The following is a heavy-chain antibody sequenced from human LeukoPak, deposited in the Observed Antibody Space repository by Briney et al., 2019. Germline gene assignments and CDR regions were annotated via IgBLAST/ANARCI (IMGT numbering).Heavy chain of an antibody. CDR1: GYTFTSYD. J-gene: IGHJ4*02. Sequence: ASVKVSCKASGYTFTSYDINWVRQATGQGLEWMGWMNPNSGNTGYAQKFQGRVTMTRNTSISTAYMELSSLRSEDTAVYYCAREVTFYYDSSGYFDFWGQGTLVTVSS. V-gene: IGHV1-8*01. D-gene: IGHD3-22*01. CDR2: MNPNSGNT. CDR3: AREVTFYYDSSGYFDF.